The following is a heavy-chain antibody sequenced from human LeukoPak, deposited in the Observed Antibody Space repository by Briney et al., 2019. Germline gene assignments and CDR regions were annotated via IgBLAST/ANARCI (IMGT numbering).Heavy chain of an antibody. CDR3: ARDVDYYDSSGYGWFDP. D-gene: IGHD3-22*01. CDR2: IYYSGST. Sequence: SETLSLTCTVSGGSISSYCWSWIWQPPGKGLEWIGYIYYSGSTNYTPSLKSRVTISVDTSKNQFSLKLSSVTAADTAVYYCARDVDYYDSSGYGWFDPWGQGTLVTVSS. CDR1: GGSISSYC. V-gene: IGHV4-59*01. J-gene: IGHJ5*02.